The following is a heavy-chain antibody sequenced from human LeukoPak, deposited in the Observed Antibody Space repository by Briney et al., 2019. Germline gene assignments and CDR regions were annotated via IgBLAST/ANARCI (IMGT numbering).Heavy chain of an antibody. J-gene: IGHJ4*02. CDR1: GGTFSSYA. V-gene: IGHV1-69*13. CDR3: ALANCGGDCYAFDY. CDR2: IIPIFGTA. D-gene: IGHD2-21*02. Sequence: SVKVSCKASGGTFSSYAISWVQQAPGQGLEWMGGIIPIFGTANYAQKFQGRVTITADESTSTAYMELSSLRSEDTAAYYCALANCGGDCYAFDYWGQGTLVTVSS.